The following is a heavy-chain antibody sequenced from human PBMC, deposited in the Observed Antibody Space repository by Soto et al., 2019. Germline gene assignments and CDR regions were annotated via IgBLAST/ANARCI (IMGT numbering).Heavy chain of an antibody. CDR2: VIPMVGMS. J-gene: IGHJ4*02. Sequence: QVQLVQSGAEVKKPGSSVKVSCTASRGTFSYNTISWVRQAPGQGLEWMGRVIPMVGMSSYAQKFQGRLTITAENSTSTVYMVLNSLRPEDTAVYYCATNYGSGSTHFDYWGQGTLVTVSS. V-gene: IGHV1-69*02. CDR1: RGTFSYNT. D-gene: IGHD3-10*01. CDR3: ATNYGSGSTHFDY.